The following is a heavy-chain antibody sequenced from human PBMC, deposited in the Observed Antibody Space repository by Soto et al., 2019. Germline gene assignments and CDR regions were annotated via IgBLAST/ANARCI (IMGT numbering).Heavy chain of an antibody. J-gene: IGHJ4*02. Sequence: QVQLVQSGAEVKKPGASVKVSCKASGYTFTTYPMHWVRQTPGQRLEWMGWINVGNGKTTYSQKFHGRVTITRDTSASTVYIELSSLTSEDTAVYYCARDDNIAGEDYWGQGPLVTVSS. D-gene: IGHD2-15*01. CDR2: INVGNGKT. CDR1: GYTFTTYP. CDR3: ARDDNIAGEDY. V-gene: IGHV1-3*01.